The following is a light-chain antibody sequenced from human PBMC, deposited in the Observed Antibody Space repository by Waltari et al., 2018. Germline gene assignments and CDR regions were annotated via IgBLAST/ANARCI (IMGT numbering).Light chain of an antibody. J-gene: IGKJ1*01. CDR1: QSVLYSSDNKNY. CDR2: CAS. Sequence: DIVMTQSPDSLAVSLGERATINCKSSQSVLYSSDNKNYLAWYQQKPGQPPKLLIYCASNRESGVPDRFSGSGSGTDFTLTISSLQAADVAVYYCQQYYDTPRTFGQGTKVEIK. V-gene: IGKV4-1*01. CDR3: QQYYDTPRT.